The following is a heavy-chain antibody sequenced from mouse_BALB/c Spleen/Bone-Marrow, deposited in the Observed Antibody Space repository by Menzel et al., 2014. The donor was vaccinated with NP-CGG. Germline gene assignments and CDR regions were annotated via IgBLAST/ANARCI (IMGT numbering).Heavy chain of an antibody. Sequence: VKLVESGPGILQPSQTLSLTCSSSGFSLSTSGMGVSWIRQPSGKGLEWLAHIYWDDGKRYNPSLKSRLTISKDTSRNQVFLKITSVDTADSATYYCARRGDGSSYFDYWGQGTTLTVSS. CDR3: ARRGDGSSYFDY. CDR1: GFSLSTSGMG. CDR2: IYWDDGK. V-gene: IGHV8-12*01. J-gene: IGHJ2*01. D-gene: IGHD1-1*01.